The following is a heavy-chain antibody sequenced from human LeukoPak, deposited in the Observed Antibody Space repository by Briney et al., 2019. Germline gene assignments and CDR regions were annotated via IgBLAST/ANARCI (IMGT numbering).Heavy chain of an antibody. D-gene: IGHD3-10*01. CDR3: ARSFGSGNYFDY. CDR1: GYTFTNYY. V-gene: IGHV1-46*01. CDR2: ISPSGGST. Sequence: GASVKVSCKASGYTFTNYYIHWVRQAPGQGLEWMGIISPSGGSTAYAQRFQGRGTVTRDTSTSTVYMELSSLRSEDTAVYYCARSFGSGNYFDYWGQGTLVTVSS. J-gene: IGHJ4*02.